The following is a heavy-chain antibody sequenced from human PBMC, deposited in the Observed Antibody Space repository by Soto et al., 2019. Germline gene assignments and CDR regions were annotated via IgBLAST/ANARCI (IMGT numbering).Heavy chain of an antibody. CDR1: GGSISSSSYY. CDR3: ARVDIVATSMDV. D-gene: IGHD5-12*01. CDR2: IYYSGST. Sequence: PSETLSLTCTVSGGSISSSSYYWGWIRQPPGKGLEWIGSIYYSGSTYYNPSLKSRVTISVDTSKNQFSLKLSSVTAADTAVYYCARVDIVATSMDVWGKGTTVTVSS. J-gene: IGHJ6*03. V-gene: IGHV4-39*01.